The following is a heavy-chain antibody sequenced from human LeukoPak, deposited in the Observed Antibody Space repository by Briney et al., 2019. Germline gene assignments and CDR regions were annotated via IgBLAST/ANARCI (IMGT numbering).Heavy chain of an antibody. J-gene: IGHJ6*02. CDR2: IWYDGSNK. Sequence: GGSLRLSCAASGFTFSSYGMHWVRQAPGKGLEWVAVIWYDGSNKYYADSVKGRFTISRDNSKNTLYLQMNSLRAEDTAVYYCARDAVAGDYYYYGMDVWGQGTTVTVSS. CDR3: ARDAVAGDYYYYGMDV. D-gene: IGHD6-19*01. V-gene: IGHV3-33*01. CDR1: GFTFSSYG.